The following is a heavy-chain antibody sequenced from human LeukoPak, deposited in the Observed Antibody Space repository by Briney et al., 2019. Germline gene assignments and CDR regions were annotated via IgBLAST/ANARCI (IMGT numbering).Heavy chain of an antibody. Sequence: GESLKISCQGSGYSFTNYWIGWVRQMPGKGLEWMGIIYPHDSDTRYSPSFQGQVTISADKSINTAFLQWNSLKASDTAMYYCARGIVVVSATNAFDIWGLGTMVTVSP. CDR1: GYSFTNYW. D-gene: IGHD2-15*01. CDR2: IYPHDSDT. CDR3: ARGIVVVSATNAFDI. J-gene: IGHJ3*02. V-gene: IGHV5-51*01.